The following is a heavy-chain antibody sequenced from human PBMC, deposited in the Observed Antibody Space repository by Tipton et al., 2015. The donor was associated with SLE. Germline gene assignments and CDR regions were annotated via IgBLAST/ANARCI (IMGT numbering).Heavy chain of an antibody. CDR2: INHSGST. CDR1: GGSFSGYY. CDR3: ARGDELGTDY. J-gene: IGHJ4*02. D-gene: IGHD6-6*01. Sequence: TLSLTCAVYGGSFSGYYWSWIRQPPGKGLEWIGEINHSGSTNYNPSLKSRVTISVDTSKNQFSLKLSSVTAADTAVYYCARGDELGTDYWGQGPLVTVSS. V-gene: IGHV4-34*01.